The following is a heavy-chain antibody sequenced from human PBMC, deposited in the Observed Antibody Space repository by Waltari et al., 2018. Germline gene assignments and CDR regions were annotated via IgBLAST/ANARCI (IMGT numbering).Heavy chain of an antibody. Sequence: QVQLVQSGAEVKKPGSSVKVSCKASGGTFSSYTISWVRQAPGQGLEWMGRRIPILGIANYAQKFQGRATITADKSTSTDYMEMSSLRSEDTAVYYCARENNTMVRGVSWWFDPWGQGTLVTVSS. V-gene: IGHV1-69*08. CDR3: ARENNTMVRGVSWWFDP. CDR1: GGTFSSYT. D-gene: IGHD3-10*01. J-gene: IGHJ5*02. CDR2: RIPILGIA.